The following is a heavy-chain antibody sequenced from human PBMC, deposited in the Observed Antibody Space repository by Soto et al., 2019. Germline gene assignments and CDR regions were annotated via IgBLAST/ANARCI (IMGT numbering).Heavy chain of an antibody. V-gene: IGHV1-18*01. CDR3: ARGCRGGSCYPTQGVRTYYFDY. D-gene: IGHD2-15*01. CDR1: GYTFTSYG. Sequence: ASVKVSCKASGYTFTSYGISWVRQAPGQGLEWMGWISAYNGNTNYAQKLQGRVTMTTDTSTSTAYMELRSLRSDDTAVYYCARGCRGGSCYPTQGVRTYYFDYWGQGTLVTVS. CDR2: ISAYNGNT. J-gene: IGHJ4*02.